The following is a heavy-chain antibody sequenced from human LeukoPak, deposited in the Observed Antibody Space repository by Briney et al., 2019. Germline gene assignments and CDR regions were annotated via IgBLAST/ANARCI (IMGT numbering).Heavy chain of an antibody. CDR1: GFTFDDYA. CDR3: ARGGIQLWFSFDY. CDR2: ISWNSGSM. Sequence: GRSLRLSCAASGFTFDDYAMHWVRQAPGKGLEWVSGISWNSGSMGYADSVKGRFTISRDNAKNSLYLQMNSLRAEDMALYYCARGGIQLWFSFDYWGQGTLVTVSS. V-gene: IGHV3-9*03. J-gene: IGHJ4*02. D-gene: IGHD5-18*01.